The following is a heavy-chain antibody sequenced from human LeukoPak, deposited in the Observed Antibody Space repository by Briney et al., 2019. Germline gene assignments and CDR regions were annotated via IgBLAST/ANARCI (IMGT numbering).Heavy chain of an antibody. CDR3: ARTLSYSYGYAFDY. J-gene: IGHJ4*02. D-gene: IGHD5-18*01. V-gene: IGHV1-8*01. CDR1: GYTFTSYD. Sequence: ASVKVSCKASGYTFTSYDINWVRQATGQGLEWMGWMNPNSGNTGYAQKFQGRVTMTRNTSISTAYMELSSLRSEDTAVYYCARTLSYSYGYAFDYWAQGTLVTVSS. CDR2: MNPNSGNT.